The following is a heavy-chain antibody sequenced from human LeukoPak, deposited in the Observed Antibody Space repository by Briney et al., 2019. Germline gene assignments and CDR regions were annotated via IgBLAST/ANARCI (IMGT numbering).Heavy chain of an antibody. Sequence: GGSLRLSCAASGFTFSSYAMSWVRQAPGKGLEWVSAISGSGGSTYYADSVKGRFTISRDNSKNTMFLQMNSLRADDTAVYYCARARYCSSSSCYLDSWGQGALVTVSS. J-gene: IGHJ4*02. V-gene: IGHV3-23*01. CDR3: ARARYCSSSSCYLDS. CDR1: GFTFSSYA. CDR2: ISGSGGST. D-gene: IGHD2-2*01.